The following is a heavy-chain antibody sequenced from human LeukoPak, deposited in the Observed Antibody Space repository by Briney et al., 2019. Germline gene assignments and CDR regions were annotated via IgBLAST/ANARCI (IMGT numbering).Heavy chain of an antibody. CDR2: IKNNGGGT. J-gene: IGHJ4*02. Sequence: GGSLRLSCAASGFTFSTYAMHWVRQAPGKGLEYVSAIKNNGGGTYYASSVQGRFTVSRDNSRSTLYLQMDSLRPDDMAIYYRARAQSTVRAIQGPFDLWGQGTLVTVS. D-gene: IGHD3-10*01. CDR1: GFTFSTYA. V-gene: IGHV3-64*01. CDR3: ARAQSTVRAIQGPFDL.